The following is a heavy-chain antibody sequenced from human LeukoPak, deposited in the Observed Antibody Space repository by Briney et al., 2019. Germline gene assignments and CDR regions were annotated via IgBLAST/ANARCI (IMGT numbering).Heavy chain of an antibody. Sequence: GGSLRLSCAASGFTFDDYTMYWVRQAPGKGLEWVSLISWDGGTTYYADSVKGRFTISRDNSKNSLYLQMNSLKTEDTAVYYCTTDQRWEVNPNYWGQGTLVTVSS. D-gene: IGHD1-26*01. CDR1: GFTFDDYT. CDR3: TTDQRWEVNPNY. V-gene: IGHV3-43*01. CDR2: ISWDGGTT. J-gene: IGHJ4*02.